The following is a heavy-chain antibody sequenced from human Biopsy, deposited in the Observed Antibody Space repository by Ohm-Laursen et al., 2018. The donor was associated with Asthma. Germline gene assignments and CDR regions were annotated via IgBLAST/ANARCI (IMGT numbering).Heavy chain of an antibody. J-gene: IGHJ4*02. V-gene: IGHV1-69*13. Sequence: GASVKVYCKSLGGTFNTYVIGWVRQAPGQGLEWMGGINSVFGTATYPQKFQGRVTITADDSTSTVYMELSSLRSEDTAVYYCARKAGSCISRTCYSLDFWGQGTLVTVSS. CDR3: ARKAGSCISRTCYSLDF. D-gene: IGHD2-2*01. CDR1: GGTFNTYV. CDR2: INSVFGTA.